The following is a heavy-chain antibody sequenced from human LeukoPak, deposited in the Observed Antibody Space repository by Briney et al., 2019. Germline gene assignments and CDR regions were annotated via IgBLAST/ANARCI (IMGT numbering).Heavy chain of an antibody. J-gene: IGHJ2*01. CDR1: GFSFSTYT. CDR2: IQHDGSRT. Sequence: GGSLRLSWAASGFSFSTYTMNWVRQAPGKGLERVAGIQHDGSRTYYADSVKGRFTISRDNSKNTLYLEMNSLTPEDTALYYCARDRYGGNSWDWYFDLWGRGILVTVSS. CDR3: ARDRYGGNSWDWYFDL. D-gene: IGHD4-23*01. V-gene: IGHV3-30-3*01.